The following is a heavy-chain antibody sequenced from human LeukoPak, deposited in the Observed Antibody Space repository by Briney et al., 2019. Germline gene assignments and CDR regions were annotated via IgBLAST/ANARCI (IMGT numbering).Heavy chain of an antibody. CDR2: INPNRGGT. V-gene: IGHV1-2*02. D-gene: IGHD6-19*01. CDR3: ARVDKWQWLARGDYYYYGMDV. J-gene: IGHJ6*02. Sequence: ASVKVSCKASGYTFTGYYMHWVRQAPGQGLEWMGWINPNRGGTNYAQKFQGRVTMTRDTSISTAYMELSRLRSDDTAVYYCARVDKWQWLARGDYYYYGMDVWGQGTTVTVSS. CDR1: GYTFTGYY.